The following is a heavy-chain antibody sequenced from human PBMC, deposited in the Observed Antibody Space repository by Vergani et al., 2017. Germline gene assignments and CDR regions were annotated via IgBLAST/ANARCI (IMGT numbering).Heavy chain of an antibody. J-gene: IGHJ4*02. CDR2: ISGVGGST. Sequence: EVQLLESGGGLVQPGGSLRLSCAASGFTFSSYAMSWVRLAPGKGLEWVSAISGVGGSTYYAASVKGRFTISRDNSKNTLYLQMNSLRAEDTAVYYCAKGVYSSSSHLFDYWGQGTLVTVSS. D-gene: IGHD6-6*01. CDR3: AKGVYSSSSHLFDY. CDR1: GFTFSSYA. V-gene: IGHV3-23*01.